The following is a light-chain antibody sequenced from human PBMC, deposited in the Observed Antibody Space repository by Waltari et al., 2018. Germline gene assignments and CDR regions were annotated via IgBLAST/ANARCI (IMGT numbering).Light chain of an antibody. J-gene: IGLJ1*01. V-gene: IGLV9-49*03. Sequence: QPVLTQPPSASASLGASVTLTCPLTSCYRNYKGDWYQQRPGKGPRFVLRVGTGGSVGSKGDGIPDRFSVLGSGLNRYLTIKNIQEEDESDYHCGADHGSGSSFVYVFGTGTKVTVL. CDR1: SCYRNYK. CDR2: VGTGGSVG. CDR3: GADHGSGSSFVYV.